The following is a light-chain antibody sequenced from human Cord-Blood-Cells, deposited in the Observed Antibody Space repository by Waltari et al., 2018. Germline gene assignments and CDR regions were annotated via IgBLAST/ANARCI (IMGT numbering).Light chain of an antibody. J-gene: IGKJ4*01. CDR3: QQYNNWPLT. CDR2: GAS. Sequence: SPGERATLSCRASQSVSSNLAWYQQKPGQAPRLLIYGASTRATGIPARFSGSGSGTEFTLTISSLQSEDFAVYYCQQYNNWPLTFGGGTKVEIK. V-gene: IGKV3-15*01. CDR1: QSVSSN.